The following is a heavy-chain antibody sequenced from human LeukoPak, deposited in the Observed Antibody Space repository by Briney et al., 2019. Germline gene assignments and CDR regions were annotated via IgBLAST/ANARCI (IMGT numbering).Heavy chain of an antibody. CDR1: GFTFSSYG. J-gene: IGHJ6*02. CDR2: ISYDGSNK. V-gene: IGHV3-30*18. Sequence: PGGSLRLPCAASGFTFSSYGMHWVRQAPGKGLKGVAVISYDGSNKYYADSVKGRFTISRDNSKNTLYLQMNSLRAEDTAVYYCAKNLRGGYGMDVWGQGTTVTVSS. CDR3: AKNLRGGYGMDV. D-gene: IGHD3-16*01.